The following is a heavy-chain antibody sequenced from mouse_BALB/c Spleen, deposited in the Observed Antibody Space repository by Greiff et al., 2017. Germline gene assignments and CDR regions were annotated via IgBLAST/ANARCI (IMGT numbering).Heavy chain of an antibody. CDR3: ARMDDGYYWFAY. V-gene: IGHV1-26*01. CDR2: VNPNNGGT. CDR1: GYSFTGYY. D-gene: IGHD2-3*01. Sequence: VQLQQSGPDLVKPGASAKISCKASGYSFTGYYMHWVKQSHGKSLEWIGRVNPNNGGTSYNQKFKGKAILTVDKSSSTAYMELRSLTSEDSAVYYCARMDDGYYWFAYWGQGTLVTVSA. J-gene: IGHJ3*01.